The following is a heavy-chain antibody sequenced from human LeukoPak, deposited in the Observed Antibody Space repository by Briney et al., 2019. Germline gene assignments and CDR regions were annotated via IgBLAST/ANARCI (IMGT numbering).Heavy chain of an antibody. CDR1: GGTFSSYT. V-gene: IGHV1-69*02. J-gene: IGHJ5*02. CDR3: ARAPRGYGSGLNWFDP. CDR2: IIPIIGIA. Sequence: SVKVSCKASGGTFSSYTISWVRQAPGQGLEWMGRIIPIIGIANYAQKFQGRVTITADKSTSTAYMELSSLRSEDTAVYYCARAPRGYGSGLNWFDPWGQGTLVTVSS. D-gene: IGHD5-18*01.